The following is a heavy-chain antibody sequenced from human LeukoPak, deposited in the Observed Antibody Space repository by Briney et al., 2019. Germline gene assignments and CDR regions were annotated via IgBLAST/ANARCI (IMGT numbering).Heavy chain of an antibody. CDR2: INHSGST. CDR1: GGSFSGYY. J-gene: IGHJ4*02. CDR3: ARVYTAMSTTAFDY. V-gene: IGHV4-34*09. Sequence: PSETLSLTCAVYGGSFSGYYWSWIRQPPGKGLEWIGEINHSGSTNYNPSLKSRVTISVDTSKNQFSLKLSSVTAADTAVYYCARVYTAMSTTAFDYWGQGTLVTVSS. D-gene: IGHD5-18*01.